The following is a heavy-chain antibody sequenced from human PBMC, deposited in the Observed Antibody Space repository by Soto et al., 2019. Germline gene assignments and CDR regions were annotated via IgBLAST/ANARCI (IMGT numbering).Heavy chain of an antibody. V-gene: IGHV4-34*01. D-gene: IGHD3-3*01. J-gene: IGHJ4*02. CDR3: ARRRPFTIIGVVITSRPTHLDY. CDR1: GWSFSGYY. Sequence: QVQLQQWGAGLLKPSETLSLTCAVYGWSFSGYYWCWIRQPPGKGLQWIGEINHSGSTNYNPCLKRRGIIAVDTSKNLYALKLRSVSAGDTAVYYRARRRPFTIIGVVITSRPTHLDYWGQGTVVSVSS. CDR2: INHSGST.